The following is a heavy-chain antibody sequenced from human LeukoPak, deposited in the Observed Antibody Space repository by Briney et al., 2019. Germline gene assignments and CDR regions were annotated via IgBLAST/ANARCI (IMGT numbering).Heavy chain of an antibody. CDR1: GGTFSSYA. CDR2: IIPIFGTA. CDR3: ARGEVEPLGGNWLVHWFDP. D-gene: IGHD6-19*01. V-gene: IGHV1-69*13. J-gene: IGHJ5*02. Sequence: SVKVSCKASGGTFSSYAISWVRQAPGQGLEWMGGIIPIFGTANYAQKFQGRVMITADESTSTAYMELSSLRSEDTAVYYCARGEVEPLGGNWLVHWFDPWGQGTLVTVSS.